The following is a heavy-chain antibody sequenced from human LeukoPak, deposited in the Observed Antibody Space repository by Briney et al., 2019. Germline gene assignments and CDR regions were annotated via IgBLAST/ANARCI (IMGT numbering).Heavy chain of an antibody. CDR1: GYSISSGYY. CDR2: IYYSGST. D-gene: IGHD2-2*01. V-gene: IGHV4-61*01. J-gene: IGHJ6*03. CDR3: ARGIPGSYYYYYMDV. Sequence: KPSETLSLTCTVSGYSISSGYYWGWIRQPPGKGLERIGYIYYSGSTNYNPSLKSRVTISVDTSKNQFSLKLSSVTAADTAVYYCARGIPGSYYYYYMDVWGKGTTVTISS.